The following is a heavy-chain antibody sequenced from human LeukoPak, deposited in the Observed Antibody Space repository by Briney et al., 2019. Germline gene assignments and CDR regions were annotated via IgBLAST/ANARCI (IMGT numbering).Heavy chain of an antibody. J-gene: IGHJ6*02. V-gene: IGHV5-51*01. CDR1: GYSFTSYW. Sequence: GESLKISCKGSGYSFTSYWIGWVRQMPGKGLEWMGIIYPGDSDTRYSPSFQGQVTISAGKSISTAYLQWSSLKASDTAMYYCARTYYYDSSGYPPLDYYGMDVWGQGTTVTVSS. CDR2: IYPGDSDT. D-gene: IGHD3-22*01. CDR3: ARTYYYDSSGYPPLDYYGMDV.